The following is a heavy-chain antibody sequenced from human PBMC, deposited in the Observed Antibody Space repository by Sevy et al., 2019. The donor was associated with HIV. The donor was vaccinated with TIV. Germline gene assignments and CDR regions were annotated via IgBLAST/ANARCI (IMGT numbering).Heavy chain of an antibody. CDR2: IIPIFGTA. CDR3: ARSVPAAMTGFYYYYYYMDV. D-gene: IGHD2-2*01. CDR1: GGTFSSYA. J-gene: IGHJ6*03. V-gene: IGHV1-69*06. Sequence: ASVKVSCKASGGTFSSYAISWVRQAPGQGLEWMGGIIPIFGTANYAQKFQGRVTITGDKSTGTGYMELSSLRSEDTAVYYGARSVPAAMTGFYYYYYYMDVWGKGTTVTVSS.